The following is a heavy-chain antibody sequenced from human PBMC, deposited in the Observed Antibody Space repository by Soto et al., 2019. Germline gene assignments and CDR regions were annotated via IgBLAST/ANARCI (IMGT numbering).Heavy chain of an antibody. J-gene: IGHJ4*01. CDR1: GVSITRGEYC. D-gene: IGHD2-15*01. CDR2: IYFSGST. V-gene: IGHV4-30-4*01. Sequence: QVQLQESGPGLVKPSQTLSLTCNVSGVSITRGEYCWSWVRQSPGKGLEWIGYIYFSGSTSYNPSXKXXXXXXXXXXKSQFSLKLSXXXXXXXXXXXXXXXXXXXXXYY. CDR3: XXXXXXXXXYY.